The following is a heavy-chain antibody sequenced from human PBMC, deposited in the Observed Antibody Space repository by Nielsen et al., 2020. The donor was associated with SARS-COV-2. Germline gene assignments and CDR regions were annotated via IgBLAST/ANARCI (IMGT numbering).Heavy chain of an antibody. CDR1: GGSISSGSHY. Sequence: SETLSLTCIVSGGSISSGSHYWSWIRQPPGKGLEWIGSIYYSGSTNYNPSLESRVTMSVDTSKNQFSLKLSSVTAADTAVYYCARFYYYDTTSYYYSFDNWGQGILVTVSS. CDR3: ARFYYYDTTSYYYSFDN. V-gene: IGHV4-61*01. D-gene: IGHD3-22*01. CDR2: IYYSGST. J-gene: IGHJ4*02.